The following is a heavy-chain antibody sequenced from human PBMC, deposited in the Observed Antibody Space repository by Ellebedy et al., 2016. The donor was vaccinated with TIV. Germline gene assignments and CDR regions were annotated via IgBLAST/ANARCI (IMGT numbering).Heavy chain of an antibody. CDR3: ARDRDSTGYYSP. D-gene: IGHD3-22*01. Sequence: MPSETLSLTCTVSGASISSSSYYWGWIRQPPGKGLEWIGSIYYSGSTYYNPSLKSRLTISVDTSRNQFSLKLNSVTAADTAVYYCARDRDSTGYYSPWGQGILVTVSS. CDR2: IYYSGST. CDR1: GASISSSSYY. J-gene: IGHJ5*02. V-gene: IGHV4-39*07.